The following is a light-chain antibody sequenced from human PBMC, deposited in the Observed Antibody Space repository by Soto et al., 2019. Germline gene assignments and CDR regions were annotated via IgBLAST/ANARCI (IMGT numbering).Light chain of an antibody. J-gene: IGKJ5*01. Sequence: DIQMTQSPSSLSASIXDTVIITCQATHDISNFLXXXQQXXGXAPRXXXDDXSNLQTGGPSRLSGSGSGTDFTFSISNLQPEDLATYYCQQYESVTSSFGQGTRLEI. CDR3: QQYESVTSS. V-gene: IGKV1-33*01. CDR1: HDISNF. CDR2: DXS.